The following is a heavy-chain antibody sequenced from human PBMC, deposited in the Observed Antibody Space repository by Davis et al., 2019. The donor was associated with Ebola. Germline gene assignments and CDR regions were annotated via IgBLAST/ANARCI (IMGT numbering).Heavy chain of an antibody. Sequence: ASVKVSCKASGYTFTGYYMHWVRQAPGQGLEWMGWINPNSGGTNYAQKFQGWVTMTRDTSISTAYMELSRLRSDDTAVYYCAREVIMITFGGVIGRYGMDVWGQGTTVTVSS. CDR3: AREVIMITFGGVIGRYGMDV. D-gene: IGHD3-16*02. CDR1: GYTFTGYY. J-gene: IGHJ6*02. CDR2: INPNSGGT. V-gene: IGHV1-2*04.